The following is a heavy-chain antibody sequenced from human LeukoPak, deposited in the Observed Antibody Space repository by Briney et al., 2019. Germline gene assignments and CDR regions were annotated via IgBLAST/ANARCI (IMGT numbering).Heavy chain of an antibody. CDR3: ARNDYGDYGIDY. CDR2: ISRSASSI. D-gene: IGHD4-17*01. CDR1: GFTFSTYS. Sequence: GGSLRLPCASSGFTFSTYSMSWVHQAPGKGLEWVSYISRSASSIYYADSVKGRFTTSRDNAKNSLYLQMNSLRAEDTAIYFCARNDYGDYGIDYWGQGTLVTVSS. V-gene: IGHV3-21*01. J-gene: IGHJ4*02.